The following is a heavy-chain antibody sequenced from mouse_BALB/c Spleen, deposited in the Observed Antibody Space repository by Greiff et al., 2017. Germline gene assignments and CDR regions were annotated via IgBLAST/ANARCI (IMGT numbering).Heavy chain of an antibody. J-gene: IGHJ3*01. CDR2: ISSGSSTI. Sequence: VQGVESGGGLVQPGGSRKLSCAASGFTFSSFGMHWVRQAPEKGLEWVAYISSGSSTIYYADTVKGRFTISRDNPKNTLFLQMTSLRSEDTAMYYCARPYGSSYGFAYWGQGTLVTVSA. CDR1: GFTFSSFG. V-gene: IGHV5-17*02. CDR3: ARPYGSSYGFAY. D-gene: IGHD1-1*01.